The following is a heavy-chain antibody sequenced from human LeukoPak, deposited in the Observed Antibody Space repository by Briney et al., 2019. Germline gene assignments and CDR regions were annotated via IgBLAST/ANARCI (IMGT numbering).Heavy chain of an antibody. CDR2: INHSGST. V-gene: IGHV4-39*07. Sequence: SETLSLTCTVSGGSISSSSYYWGWIRQPPGKGLEWIGEINHSGSTNYNPSLKSRVTISVDTSKNQFSLKLSSVTAADTAVYYCARGQFGSRIAAAGRVRAFDIWGQGTMVTVPS. J-gene: IGHJ3*02. CDR3: ARGQFGSRIAAAGRVRAFDI. D-gene: IGHD6-13*01. CDR1: GGSISSSSYY.